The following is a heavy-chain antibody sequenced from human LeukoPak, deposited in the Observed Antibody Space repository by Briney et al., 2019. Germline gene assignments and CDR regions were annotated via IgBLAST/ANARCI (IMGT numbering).Heavy chain of an antibody. D-gene: IGHD2-8*01. CDR3: AKDVCTSPRCLLYFDS. CDR1: GFAFSNYA. CDR2: ISGFNT. Sequence: PGGSLRLSCTTSGFAFSNYAMNWVRQAPGKWPEWVSGISGFNTYYADSVKGRFTIFRDNSKNVLYLQMDRLRAEDTAVYSCAKDVCTSPRCLLYFDSWGQGTLVTVSS. V-gene: IGHV3-23*01. J-gene: IGHJ4*02.